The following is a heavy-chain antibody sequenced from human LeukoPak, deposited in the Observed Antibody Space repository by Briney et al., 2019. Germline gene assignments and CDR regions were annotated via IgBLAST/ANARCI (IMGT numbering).Heavy chain of an antibody. J-gene: IGHJ4*02. V-gene: IGHV3-30*12. D-gene: IGHD6-6*01. CDR1: GFTFRNHG. CDR3: ARDIASRRLDY. Sequence: PGGSLRLSCGASGFTFRNHGMHWVRQAPGKGLEWMAVIYYDGSNKYYTNSVEGRFTISRDNSKNMLYLQMDNLRAGDTAVYYCARDIASRRLDYWGQGTLVTVSS. CDR2: IYYDGSNK.